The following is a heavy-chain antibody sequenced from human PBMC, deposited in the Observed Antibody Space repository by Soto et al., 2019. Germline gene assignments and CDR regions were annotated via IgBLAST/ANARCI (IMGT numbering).Heavy chain of an antibody. Sequence: QVHLVQSGAEVKKPGASVKVSCNASGYTVITFGISWLRQAPGQGLEWMGWITPYNGKTNYAQKVQDRVTMTTDTSTGTAYMELRSLRSDDSAVYYCARDTSHYFDHWGQGTLVTVSS. V-gene: IGHV1-18*01. CDR2: ITPYNGKT. J-gene: IGHJ4*02. CDR3: ARDTSHYFDH. D-gene: IGHD2-2*01. CDR1: GYTVITFG.